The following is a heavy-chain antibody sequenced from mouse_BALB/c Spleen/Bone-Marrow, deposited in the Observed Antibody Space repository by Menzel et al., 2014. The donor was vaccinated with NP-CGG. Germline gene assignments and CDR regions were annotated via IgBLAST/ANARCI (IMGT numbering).Heavy chain of an antibody. CDR3: ARWEYYAMDY. D-gene: IGHD4-1*01. CDR1: GFNIKDTY. Sequence: EVQLVESGAELVKPVASVKLSCTASGFNIKDTYMHWVKQRPEQGLEWIGRIDPANGNTKYDPKFQGKATITADTSSNTAYLQLSSLTSEDTAVYYCARWEYYAMDYWGQGTSVTVSS. V-gene: IGHV14-3*02. J-gene: IGHJ4*01. CDR2: IDPANGNT.